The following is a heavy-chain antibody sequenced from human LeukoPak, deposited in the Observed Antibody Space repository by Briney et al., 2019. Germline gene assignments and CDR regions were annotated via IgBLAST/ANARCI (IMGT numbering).Heavy chain of an antibody. V-gene: IGHV1-69*05. CDR3: ARDLAPETQYSSNAFDI. CDR1: GYTFTSYA. CDR2: IIPIFGTA. Sequence: SVKVSCKASGYTFTSYAISWVRQAPGQGLEWMGGIIPIFGTANYAQKFQGGVTITTDESTSTAYMELSSLRSEDTAVYYCARDLAPETQYSSNAFDIWGQGTMVTVSS. D-gene: IGHD6-19*01. J-gene: IGHJ3*02.